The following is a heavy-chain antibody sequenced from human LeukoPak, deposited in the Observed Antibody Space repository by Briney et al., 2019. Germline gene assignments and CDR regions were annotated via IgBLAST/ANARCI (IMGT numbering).Heavy chain of an antibody. CDR3: ARLRGSYDILTGYSYYFNY. J-gene: IGHJ4*02. Sequence: ASETLSLTCTVSGGSISSSSYYWGWIRQPPGKGLEWIGRIYYSGSTYYNPSLKSRVTISVDTPKNQFSLKLSSVTAADTAVYYCARLRGSYDILTGYSYYFNYWGQGTLVTVSS. V-gene: IGHV4-39*01. D-gene: IGHD3-9*01. CDR1: GGSISSSSYY. CDR2: IYYSGST.